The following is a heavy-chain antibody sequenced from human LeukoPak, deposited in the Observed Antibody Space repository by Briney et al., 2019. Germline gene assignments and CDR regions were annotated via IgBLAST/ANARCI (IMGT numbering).Heavy chain of an antibody. CDR3: ASSTVAVVGKNYFDY. D-gene: IGHD6-19*01. CDR1: GGSISSGSYY. CDR2: IYTSGST. V-gene: IGHV4-61*02. J-gene: IGHJ4*02. Sequence: SQTLSLTCTVSGGSISSGSYYWSWIRQPAGKGLEWIGRIYTSGSTNYNPSLKSRVTISVDTSKNQFSLKLNSVTAADTAVYYCASSTVAVVGKNYFDYWGQGTLVTVSS.